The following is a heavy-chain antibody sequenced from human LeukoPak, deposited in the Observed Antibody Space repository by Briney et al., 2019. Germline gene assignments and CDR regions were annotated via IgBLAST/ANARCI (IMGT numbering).Heavy chain of an antibody. Sequence: SETLSLTCTVSGGSISGSSYYWGWVRQPPGKGLEWIGSIVYSGTTHYDPSLKSRVTISVDTSKSQFSLKLSSVTAADTAVYYCARGRSSGWSDYWGQGTLVTVSS. J-gene: IGHJ4*02. CDR3: ARGRSSGWSDY. V-gene: IGHV4-39*07. CDR1: GGSISGSSYY. CDR2: IVYSGTT. D-gene: IGHD6-19*01.